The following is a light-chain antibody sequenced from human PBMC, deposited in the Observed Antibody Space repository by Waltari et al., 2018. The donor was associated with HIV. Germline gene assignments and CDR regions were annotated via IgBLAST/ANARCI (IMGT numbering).Light chain of an antibody. Sequence: EIVLTQSPRLLSLSPGERTTLSCRASQSVGGNSLAWFRQKAGQPPRLLIYSASNRATGVPDRFIGSGSGRDFILIISRLEPEDFAVYFCQQYDESPVTFGQGTRVEL. CDR1: QSVGGNS. V-gene: IGKV3-20*01. CDR3: QQYDESPVT. CDR2: SAS. J-gene: IGKJ1*01.